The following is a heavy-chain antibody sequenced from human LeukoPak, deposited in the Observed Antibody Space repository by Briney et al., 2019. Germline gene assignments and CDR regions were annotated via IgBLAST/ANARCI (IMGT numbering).Heavy chain of an antibody. CDR2: MNPNSGNT. CDR1: GYTFTSCD. Sequence: ASVKVSCKASGYTFTSCDINWVRQATGQGLEWMGWMNPNSGNTGYAQKFQGRVTMTRDTSTSTAYMELRSLRSDDTALYYCARDRLNRFDPWGQGTLVTVSS. V-gene: IGHV1-8*01. CDR3: ARDRLNRFDP. J-gene: IGHJ5*02. D-gene: IGHD3-16*02.